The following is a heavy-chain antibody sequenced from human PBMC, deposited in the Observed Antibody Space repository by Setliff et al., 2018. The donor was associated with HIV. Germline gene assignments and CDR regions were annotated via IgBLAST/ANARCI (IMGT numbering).Heavy chain of an antibody. D-gene: IGHD6-19*01. CDR2: FMYTDIHYVNYLN. J-gene: IGHJ4*02. Sequence: SETLSLTCAVPGASFVGDNHWSWIRQTPERGLEWIAYFMYTDIHYVNYLNYRNPSLASRLSISVDKSKNQFSLTLSSVTAADTAVYYCARARSDWYNVRPYYFDLWGQGTPVTVS. V-gene: IGHV4-30-4*01. CDR1: GASFVGDNH. CDR3: ARARSDWYNVRPYYFDL.